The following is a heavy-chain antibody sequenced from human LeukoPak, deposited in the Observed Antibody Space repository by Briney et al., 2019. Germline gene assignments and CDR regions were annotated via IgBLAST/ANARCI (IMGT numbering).Heavy chain of an antibody. CDR3: ARGRGFSAYGSIDY. CDR2: IYYSGST. Sequence: SETLSLTCTVSGGSISGYYWSWIRQPPGKGLEWIGYIYYSGSTNYNPSLKSRVTISVDTSKNQFSLKLSSVTAADTAVYYCARGRGFSAYGSIDYWGQGTLVTVSS. V-gene: IGHV4-59*01. J-gene: IGHJ4*02. D-gene: IGHD5-12*01. CDR1: GGSISGYY.